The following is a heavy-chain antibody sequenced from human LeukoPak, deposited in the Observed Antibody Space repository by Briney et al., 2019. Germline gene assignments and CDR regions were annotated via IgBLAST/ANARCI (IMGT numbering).Heavy chain of an antibody. CDR3: ARQVRGVTVHFDY. Sequence: PSETLSLTCTVSGGSISSGSYYWSWIRQHPGKGLEWPGFTYYSGSTYYNPSLKSRVTISVDTSKNQFSLKLSSVTAADTAVYYCARQVRGVTVHFDYWGQGTLVTVSS. CDR2: TYYSGST. J-gene: IGHJ4*02. CDR1: GGSISSGSYY. D-gene: IGHD3-10*01. V-gene: IGHV4-31*03.